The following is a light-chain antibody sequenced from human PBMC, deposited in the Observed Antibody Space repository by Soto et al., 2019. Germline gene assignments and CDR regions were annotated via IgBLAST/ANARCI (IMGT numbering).Light chain of an antibody. CDR3: QQRSLWPPVT. CDR2: DAS. Sequence: ELVLTQSPATLSLSPGDRATLSCRASQSVTTYLAWYQHKPGQAPRLLIHDASNRAAGIPARFTGSGSGTNFPLTISSLEPEDFGVYYCQQRSLWPPVTFGPGTKVDIK. CDR1: QSVTTY. J-gene: IGKJ3*01. V-gene: IGKV3-11*01.